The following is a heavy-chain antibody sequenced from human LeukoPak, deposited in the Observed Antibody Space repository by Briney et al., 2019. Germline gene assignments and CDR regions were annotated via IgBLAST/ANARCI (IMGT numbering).Heavy chain of an antibody. CDR1: GFTFSSYA. Sequence: SGGSLRLSCAASGFTFSSYAMSWVRQAPVKGLEWVSDISGNGGCTYYADSVKGRVTISRDNAKNTLYLQMNSLRAEDTAVYYCVASDFWGGSYGMDVWGQGTTVTVSS. D-gene: IGHD3-3*01. J-gene: IGHJ6*02. CDR3: VASDFWGGSYGMDV. CDR2: ISGNGGCT. V-gene: IGHV3-23*01.